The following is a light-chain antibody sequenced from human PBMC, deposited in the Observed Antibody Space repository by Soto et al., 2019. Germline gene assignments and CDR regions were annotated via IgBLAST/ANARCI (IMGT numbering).Light chain of an antibody. J-gene: IGKJ1*01. CDR1: QSVSRN. Sequence: EIVMTQSPVTLSVSPGERATLSCRASQSVSRNLAWYQQKPGQAPRLLIYGASTRATGVPARFSGSGSGTEFTLTISSLQSEDFAVYYCQQYNNWPRTFGQGTKVEIK. CDR2: GAS. V-gene: IGKV3-15*01. CDR3: QQYNNWPRT.